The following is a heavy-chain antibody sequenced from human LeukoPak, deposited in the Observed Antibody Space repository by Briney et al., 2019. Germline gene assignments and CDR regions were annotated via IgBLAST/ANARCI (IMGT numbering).Heavy chain of an antibody. D-gene: IGHD3-10*01. V-gene: IGHV1-69*13. J-gene: IGHJ3*02. CDR2: IIPIFGTA. Sequence: SVKVSCKASGGTFSRYAISWVRQAPGQGLEWMGGIIPIFGTANYAQKFQGRVTITADESTSTAYMELSSLRSEDTAVYYCARDRGYYGSGSYYDAFDIWGQGTMVTVSS. CDR1: GGTFSRYA. CDR3: ARDRGYYGSGSYYDAFDI.